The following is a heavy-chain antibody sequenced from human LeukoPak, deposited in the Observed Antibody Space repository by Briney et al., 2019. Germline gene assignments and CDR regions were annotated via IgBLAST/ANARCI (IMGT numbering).Heavy chain of an antibody. Sequence: SETLSLTCTVSGGSISSGGYYWSWIRQHPGKGLEWIGYIYYSGSTYYNPSLKSRVTISVDTSKNQFSLKLSSVTAADTAVYYCARGIMVRVVIEYNWFDPWGQGTLVTVSS. V-gene: IGHV4-31*03. CDR1: GGSISSGGYY. CDR2: IYYSGST. J-gene: IGHJ5*02. CDR3: ARGIMVRVVIEYNWFDP. D-gene: IGHD3-10*01.